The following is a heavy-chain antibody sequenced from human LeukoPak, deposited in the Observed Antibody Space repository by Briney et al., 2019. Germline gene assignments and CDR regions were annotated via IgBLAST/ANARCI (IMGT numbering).Heavy chain of an antibody. J-gene: IGHJ4*02. CDR1: GGSISSSSYY. CDR2: IYYSGST. Sequence: TTSGTLSLTCTVSGGSISSSSYYWGWIRQPPGKGLEWIGSIYYSGSTYYNPSLKSRVTISVDTSKNQFSLKLSSVTAADTAVYYCALDIVVVPAAIRGYYFDYWGQGTLVTVSS. V-gene: IGHV4-39*01. D-gene: IGHD2-2*02. CDR3: ALDIVVVPAAIRGYYFDY.